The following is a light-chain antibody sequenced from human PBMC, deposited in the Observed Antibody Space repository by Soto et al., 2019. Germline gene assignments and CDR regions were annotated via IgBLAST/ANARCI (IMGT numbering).Light chain of an antibody. CDR1: QSLSSSY. J-gene: IGKJ4*01. CDR2: GAS. CDR3: QQNGRSPLT. V-gene: IGKV3-20*01. Sequence: EIVLTQSPGTLSLSPGERVTLSCRASQSLSSSYLAWYQQKPGQAPRLLIYGASNRATGTPDRFSGSGSVTDFTLTISRLEPEDFAVFYCQQNGRSPLTFGGGTKVELK.